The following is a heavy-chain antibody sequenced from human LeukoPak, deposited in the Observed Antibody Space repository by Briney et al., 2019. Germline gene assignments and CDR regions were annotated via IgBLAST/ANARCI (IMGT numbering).Heavy chain of an antibody. CDR1: GGSISSSNW. J-gene: IGHJ3*02. Sequence: PSETLSLTCAVSGGSISSSNWWSWVRQPPGKGLEWIGEIYHSGSTNYNPSLKSRVTISVDKSKNQFSLKLTSVTAADTAMYYCARSDYYGSGSHTVFDAFDIWGQGTRVTVSS. V-gene: IGHV4-4*02. CDR3: ARSDYYGSGSHTVFDAFDI. D-gene: IGHD3-10*01. CDR2: IYHSGST.